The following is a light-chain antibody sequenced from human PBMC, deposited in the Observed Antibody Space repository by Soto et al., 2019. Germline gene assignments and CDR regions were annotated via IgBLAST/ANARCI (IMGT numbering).Light chain of an antibody. Sequence: QSVLTQPPSASGSPGQSVTISCTGTSSDVGGYNYVSWYQQHPGKAPQLMIYEVTKRPSGVPDRFSGSKSGNTASLTVSGLQAEDEADYYCISYAGSNNFVFGTGTKV. CDR2: EVT. J-gene: IGLJ1*01. CDR1: SSDVGGYNY. CDR3: ISYAGSNNFV. V-gene: IGLV2-8*01.